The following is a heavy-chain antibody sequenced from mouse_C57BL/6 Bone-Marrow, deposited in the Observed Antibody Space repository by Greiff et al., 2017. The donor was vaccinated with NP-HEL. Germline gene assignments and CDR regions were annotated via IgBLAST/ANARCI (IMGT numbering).Heavy chain of an antibody. V-gene: IGHV1-64*01. CDR1: GYTFTSYW. CDR3: ARYDGYYVNYFDY. D-gene: IGHD2-3*01. Sequence: VQLQQPGAELVKPGASVKLSCKASGYTFTSYWMHWVKQRPGQGLEWIGMIHPNSGSTNYNEKFKSKATLTVDKSSSTAYMQLSSLTSEDSAVYYCARYDGYYVNYFDYWGQGTTLTVSS. CDR2: IHPNSGST. J-gene: IGHJ2*01.